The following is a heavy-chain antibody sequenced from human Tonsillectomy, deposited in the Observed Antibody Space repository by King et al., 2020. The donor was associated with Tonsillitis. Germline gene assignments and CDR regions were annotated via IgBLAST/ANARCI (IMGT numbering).Heavy chain of an antibody. D-gene: IGHD4-17*01. J-gene: IGHJ5*02. CDR1: GFTFSSYS. V-gene: IGHV3-48*02. CDR3: ARDPDYGDYGSPWCDP. CDR2: ISSSSSSSRI. Sequence: VQLVESGGGLVQPGGSLRLSCVASGFTFSSYSMNWVRQAPGKGLEWVSYISSSSSSSRIYYADSVKGRFTISRDNAKNSLYLQMNSLRDEDTAVYYCARDPDYGDYGSPWCDPWGQGTLVTVSS.